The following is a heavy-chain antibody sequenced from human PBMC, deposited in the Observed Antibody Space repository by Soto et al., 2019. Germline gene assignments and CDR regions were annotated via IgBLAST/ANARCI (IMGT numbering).Heavy chain of an antibody. CDR1: GFTFSTYS. Sequence: EVQLVESGGGLVKPGGSLRLSCAASGFTFSTYSMNWVRQAPGKGLEWVSSISSSSSYIYYADSVKGRFTISRDNAKNSLYLKMNSLRAEDTAVYYCARYDSSGYYWPYYYYGMDVWGQGTLVTVSS. CDR3: ARYDSSGYYWPYYYYGMDV. V-gene: IGHV3-21*01. J-gene: IGHJ6*02. D-gene: IGHD3-22*01. CDR2: ISSSSSYI.